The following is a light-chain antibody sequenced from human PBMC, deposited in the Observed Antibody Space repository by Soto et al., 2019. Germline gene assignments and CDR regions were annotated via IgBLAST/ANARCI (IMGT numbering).Light chain of an antibody. V-gene: IGLV2-14*03. Sequence: QSALTQPASVSGSPGQSITISCTGTSIDVGAHNYVSWYQQHPDKAPKLILSDVNNRPSGVPDRFSGSKSGTSASLAISGLRSEDEADYYCAAWDDSLSGVVFGGGTKLTVL. CDR2: DVN. CDR3: AAWDDSLSGVV. J-gene: IGLJ2*01. CDR1: SIDVGAHNY.